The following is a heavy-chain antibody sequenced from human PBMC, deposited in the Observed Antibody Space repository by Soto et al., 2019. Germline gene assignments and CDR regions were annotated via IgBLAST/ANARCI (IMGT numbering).Heavy chain of an antibody. J-gene: IGHJ4*02. D-gene: IGHD3-10*01. V-gene: IGHV4-34*01. CDR1: GGSFSGYY. Sequence: SETLSLTCAVYGGSFSGYYWSWIRQPPGKGLEWIGEINHSGSTNYNPSLKSRVTISVDTSKNQFSLKLSSVTAADTAVYYCARGSHLAIIMVLGLRETWTLYRGQAILVTGSS. CDR2: INHSGST. CDR3: ARGSHLAIIMVLGLRETWTLY.